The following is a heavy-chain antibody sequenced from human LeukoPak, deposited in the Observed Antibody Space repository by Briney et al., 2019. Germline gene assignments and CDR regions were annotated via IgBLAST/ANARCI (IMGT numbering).Heavy chain of an antibody. V-gene: IGHV3-7*01. D-gene: IGHD3-10*01. CDR3: ARDSPGYPFGG. J-gene: IGHJ4*02. Sequence: GGSLRLSCAASGFTFSSYWMSWVRQAPGKGLEWVANIKQDGSEKYYVDSVKGRFTISRDNGKNSLYLQMNSLRAEDTAVYYCARDSPGYPFGGWGQGTLVTVSS. CDR2: IKQDGSEK. CDR1: GFTFSSYW.